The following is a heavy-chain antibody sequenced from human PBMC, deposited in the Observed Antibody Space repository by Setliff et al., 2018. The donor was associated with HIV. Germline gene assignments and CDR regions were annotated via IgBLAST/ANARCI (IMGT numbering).Heavy chain of an antibody. CDR1: SDAISSRSDF. D-gene: IGHD3-3*01. Sequence: SEPLSLTCTVSSDAISSRSDFWWGWIRQPPGKGLEWIGSIYHTGQTYDNPSVKSRLTISVDTDENQFSLKLRSVTAAETAVYYCARQIASGYWAFDSWGQGTLVTVSS. V-gene: IGHV4-39*01. CDR3: ARQIASGYWAFDS. CDR2: IYHTGQT. J-gene: IGHJ4*02.